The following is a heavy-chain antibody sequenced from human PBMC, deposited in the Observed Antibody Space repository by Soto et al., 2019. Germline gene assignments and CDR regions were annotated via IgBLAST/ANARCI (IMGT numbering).Heavy chain of an antibody. Sequence: EVQLVESGGGLVQPGGSLRLSCAASGFTFSNYWMHWVRQAPGKGLVWVSRINSDGSSTNYADSVKGRFTISRDNAKNTLYLQMNSLRAEDKAVYYCVPSSQLPYDYWGQGTLVTVSS. J-gene: IGHJ4*02. CDR1: GFTFSNYW. CDR2: INSDGSST. CDR3: VPSSQLPYDY. V-gene: IGHV3-74*01. D-gene: IGHD2-2*02.